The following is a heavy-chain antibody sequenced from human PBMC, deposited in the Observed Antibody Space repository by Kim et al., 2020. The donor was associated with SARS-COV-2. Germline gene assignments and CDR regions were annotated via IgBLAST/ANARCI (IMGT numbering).Heavy chain of an antibody. CDR1: GYTLTELS. CDR3: ATTAGYQLLRYYYYYGMDV. J-gene: IGHJ6*02. V-gene: IGHV1-24*01. Sequence: ASVKVSCKVSGYTLTELSMHWVRQAPGKGLEWMGGFDPEDGETIYAQKFQGRVTMTEDTSTDTAYMELSSLRSEDTAVYYCATTAGYQLLRYYYYYGMDVWGQGTTVTVSS. CDR2: FDPEDGET. D-gene: IGHD2-2*01.